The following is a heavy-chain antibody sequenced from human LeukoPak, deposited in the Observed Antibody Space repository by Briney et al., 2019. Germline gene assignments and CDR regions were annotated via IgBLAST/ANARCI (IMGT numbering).Heavy chain of an antibody. D-gene: IGHD6-19*01. CDR1: GFTFSSYW. Sequence: GGSLRLSCAASGFTFSSYWMHWVRQAPGKGLVWVSRINSDGSSTNYADSVKGRFTISRDNAKNALYLQMSSLRVEDTAVYYCAKSLATGWYVNEYWGQGTLVTVSS. CDR3: AKSLATGWYVNEY. J-gene: IGHJ4*02. CDR2: INSDGSST. V-gene: IGHV3-74*01.